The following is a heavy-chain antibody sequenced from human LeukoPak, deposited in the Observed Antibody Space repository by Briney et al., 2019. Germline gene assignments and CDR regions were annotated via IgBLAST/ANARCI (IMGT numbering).Heavy chain of an antibody. Sequence: PGGSLRLSCAASGFTFSSYWMHWVRQAPGKGLVWVSRIHIDGSSTSYADSVKGRFTISRDNAKNTLYLQMNSLRAEDTAVYYRAREHATIDYWGQGTLVTVSS. CDR3: AREHATIDY. V-gene: IGHV3-74*01. J-gene: IGHJ4*02. D-gene: IGHD5-12*01. CDR1: GFTFSSYW. CDR2: IHIDGSST.